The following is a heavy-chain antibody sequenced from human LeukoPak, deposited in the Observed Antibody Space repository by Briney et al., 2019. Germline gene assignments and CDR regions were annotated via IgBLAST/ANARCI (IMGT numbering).Heavy chain of an antibody. CDR1: GFTFSTYS. CDR2: ITSSRIYI. V-gene: IGHV3-21*01. CDR3: ARDQGSGINYYYYYMDV. J-gene: IGHJ6*03. Sequence: GGSLRLSCAASGFTFSTYSMNWVRQAPGKGLEWVSSITSSRIYIYYADSVKGRFTISRDNAKNSLYLQMNSLRAEDTAVYYCARDQGSGINYYYYYMDVWGKGTTVTVSS. D-gene: IGHD3-10*01.